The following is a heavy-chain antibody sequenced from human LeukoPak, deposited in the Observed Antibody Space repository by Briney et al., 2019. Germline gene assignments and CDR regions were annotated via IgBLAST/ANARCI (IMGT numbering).Heavy chain of an antibody. Sequence: GGPLRLSCAASGFTFSSYAMHWVRQAPGKGLEWVAVISYDGSNKYYADSVKGRFTISRDNSKNTLYLQMNSLRAEDTAVYYCARGGYYDSSGYQQIDYWGQGTLVTVSS. CDR2: ISYDGSNK. CDR3: ARGGYYDSSGYQQIDY. V-gene: IGHV3-30-3*01. J-gene: IGHJ4*02. D-gene: IGHD3-22*01. CDR1: GFTFSSYA.